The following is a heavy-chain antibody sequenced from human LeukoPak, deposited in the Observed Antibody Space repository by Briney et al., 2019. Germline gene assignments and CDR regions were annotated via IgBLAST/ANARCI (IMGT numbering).Heavy chain of an antibody. CDR2: INHSGST. CDR3: ASFYSSGFFDY. J-gene: IGHJ4*02. CDR1: GGSFSGYY. D-gene: IGHD6-19*01. V-gene: IGHV4-34*01. Sequence: PSETLSLTCAVYGGSFSGYYWSWIRQPPGKGLEWIGEINHSGSTNYNPSLKSRVTISVDTSKNQFSLKLSSVTAADTAVYYSASFYSSGFFDYWGQGTLVTVSS.